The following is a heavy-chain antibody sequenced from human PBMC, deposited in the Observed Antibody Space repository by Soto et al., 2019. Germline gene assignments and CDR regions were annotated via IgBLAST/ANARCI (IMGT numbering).Heavy chain of an antibody. CDR2: VSPKSGNT. CDR1: GYNFFDYG. CDR3: ARGRNVSSIGPLLV. D-gene: IGHD2-8*02. V-gene: IGHV1-18*01. Sequence: QIQLVQSGAEVKKPGASVKVSCKASGYNFFDYGVSWVRQAPGQGLEWMGWVSPKSGNTDYARKAQGRVTMTTDISTSTAYMELRGLISDDTGVYYCARGRNVSSIGPLLVWGQGTLVSVSS. J-gene: IGHJ1*01.